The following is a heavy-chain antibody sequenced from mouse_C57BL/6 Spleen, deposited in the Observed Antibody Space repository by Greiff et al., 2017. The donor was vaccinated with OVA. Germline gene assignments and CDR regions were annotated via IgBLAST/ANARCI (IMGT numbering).Heavy chain of an antibody. Sequence: VQLQQSGPVLVKPGASVKMSCKASGYTFTDYYMNWVKQSHGKSLEWIGVINPYNGGTSYNQKFKGKATLTVDKSSSTAYMELNSLTSEDSAVYDCARGGGNYENYAMDYWGQGTSVTVSS. CDR1: GYTFTDYY. CDR3: ARGGGNYENYAMDY. V-gene: IGHV1-19*01. CDR2: INPYNGGT. J-gene: IGHJ4*01. D-gene: IGHD2-1*01.